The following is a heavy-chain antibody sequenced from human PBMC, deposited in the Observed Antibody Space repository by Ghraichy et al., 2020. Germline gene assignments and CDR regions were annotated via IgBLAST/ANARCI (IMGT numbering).Heavy chain of an antibody. CDR3: ARDPCSGGSCHDAFDI. CDR1: GYTFTSYG. Sequence: ASVKVSCKASGYTFTSYGISWVRQAPGPGLEWMGWISVYNGNTNYAQKLQGRVTMTTDTSTSTAYMELRSLRSDDTAVYYCARDPCSGGSCHDAFDIWGQGTMVTVSS. J-gene: IGHJ3*02. D-gene: IGHD2-15*01. V-gene: IGHV1-18*01. CDR2: ISVYNGNT.